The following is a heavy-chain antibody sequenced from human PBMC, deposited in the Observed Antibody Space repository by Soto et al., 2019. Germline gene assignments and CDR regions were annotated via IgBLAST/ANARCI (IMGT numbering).Heavy chain of an antibody. CDR3: ARVEAVAGLYNYHGLDV. V-gene: IGHV1-69*12. Sequence: QVQLVQSGAEVKKPGSSVKVSCKVSGGTFSNYAIDWVRLAPGHGLEWMGGIVPIFGTTYYTQKFQGRATILAEDSTATAYVEMSSLRSEDTAIYYCARVEAVAGLYNYHGLDVWGQGTAVTVSS. CDR1: GGTFSNYA. CDR2: IVPIFGTT. J-gene: IGHJ6*02. D-gene: IGHD6-19*01.